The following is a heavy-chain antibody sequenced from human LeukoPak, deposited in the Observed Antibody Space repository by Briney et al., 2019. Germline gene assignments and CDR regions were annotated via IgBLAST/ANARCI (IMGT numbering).Heavy chain of an antibody. Sequence: GGSLRLSRAASGFTFSSYAMSWVRQAPGKGLEWVSAISGSGGSTYYADSVKGRFTISRDNSKNTLYLQMNSLRAEDTAVYYCATIITMVRGVRDYWGQGTLVTVSS. CDR2: ISGSGGST. V-gene: IGHV3-23*01. J-gene: IGHJ4*02. CDR3: ATIITMVRGVRDY. D-gene: IGHD3-10*01. CDR1: GFTFSSYA.